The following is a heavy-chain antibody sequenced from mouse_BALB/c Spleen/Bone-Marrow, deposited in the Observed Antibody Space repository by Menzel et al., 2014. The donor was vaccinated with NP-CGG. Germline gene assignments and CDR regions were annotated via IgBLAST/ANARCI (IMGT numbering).Heavy chain of an antibody. J-gene: IGHJ4*01. CDR1: GFNIKDTY. V-gene: IGHV14-3*02. D-gene: IGHD1-1*01. CDR3: ALLLRDYAMDY. Sequence: VQLQQSGAELVKPGASVKLSCTASGFNIKDTYMHWVKQRPEQGLEWIGRIDPANGNTKYDPKFQGMATITADTSSNTAYLQLSSLTSEDTAVYYCALLLRDYAMDYWGQGTSVTVSS. CDR2: IDPANGNT.